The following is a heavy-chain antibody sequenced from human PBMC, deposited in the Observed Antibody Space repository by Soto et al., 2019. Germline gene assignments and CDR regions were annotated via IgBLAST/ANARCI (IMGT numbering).Heavy chain of an antibody. D-gene: IGHD2-15*01. CDR3: ARRYGGTFDY. CDR2: IYYSGST. V-gene: IGHV4-59*08. Sequence: QVQLQESGPGLVKPSETLSLTCTVSGGSISSYYWSWIRQPPGKGLEWIGYIYYSGSTNYNPSLTRRATISVDTSKNQFSLKLSSVTAADTAVYYCARRYGGTFDYWGQGTLVTVSS. CDR1: GGSISSYY. J-gene: IGHJ4*02.